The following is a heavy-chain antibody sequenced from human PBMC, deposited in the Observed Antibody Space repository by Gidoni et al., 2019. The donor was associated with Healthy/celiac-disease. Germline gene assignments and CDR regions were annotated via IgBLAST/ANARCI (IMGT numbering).Heavy chain of an antibody. CDR3: ARDPGGALGQEAFDI. V-gene: IGHV3-11*06. CDR2: ISSSSSYT. Sequence: QVQLVESGGGLVKPGGSLRLSCSASGFTFSDYYMSWIRQAPGKGLEWVSYISSSSSYTNYADAVKGRFTISRDNAKNSLYLQMNSLRAEDTAVYYCARDPGGALGQEAFDIWGQGTMVTVSS. D-gene: IGHD7-27*01. CDR1: GFTFSDYY. J-gene: IGHJ3*02.